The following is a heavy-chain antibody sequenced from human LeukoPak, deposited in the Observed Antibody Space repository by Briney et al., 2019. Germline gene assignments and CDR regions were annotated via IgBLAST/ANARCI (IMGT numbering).Heavy chain of an antibody. D-gene: IGHD6-19*01. V-gene: IGHV3-21*01. CDR1: GFTFSTYT. Sequence: PGGSLRLSCAASGFTFSTYTMNWVRQAPGKGLEWVSSITSSSSYIYYAGSVKGRFTISRDNAKNSLYLQMNSLRAEDTAVYYCAKEEGSGWFLDHWGQGTLVTVSS. CDR3: AKEEGSGWFLDH. CDR2: ITSSSSYI. J-gene: IGHJ4*02.